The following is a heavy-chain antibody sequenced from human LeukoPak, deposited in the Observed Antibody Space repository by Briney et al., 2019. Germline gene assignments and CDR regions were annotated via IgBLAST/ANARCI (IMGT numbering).Heavy chain of an antibody. D-gene: IGHD6-19*01. CDR3: ARDIKWLGRYYYYGLDV. V-gene: IGHV1-69*13. Sequence: ASVKVSCKASGGTFSSYAISWVRQAPGQGLEWMGGIIPIFGTANYAQRFQGRVTITADESTSTAYMELSSLRSEDTAVYYCARDIKWLGRYYYYGLDVWGQGTTVTVSS. CDR2: IIPIFGTA. CDR1: GGTFSSYA. J-gene: IGHJ6*02.